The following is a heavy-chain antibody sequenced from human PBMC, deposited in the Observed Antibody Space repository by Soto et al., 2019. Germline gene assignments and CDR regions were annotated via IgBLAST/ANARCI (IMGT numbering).Heavy chain of an antibody. CDR1: GFTFSGYA. CDR2: ISGSGGST. J-gene: IGHJ4*02. V-gene: IGHV3-23*01. D-gene: IGHD6-19*01. Sequence: GGSLRLSCAASGFTFSGYAMSWVRQAPGKGLEWVSAISGSGGSTYYADSVKGRFTISRDNSKNTLYLQMNSLSAEDTAVYSCAKEYHSTGWYYFDYWGQGTLVTVSS. CDR3: AKEYHSTGWYYFDY.